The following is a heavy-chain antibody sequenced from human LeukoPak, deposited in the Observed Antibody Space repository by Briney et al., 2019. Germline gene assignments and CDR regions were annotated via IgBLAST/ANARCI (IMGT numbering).Heavy chain of an antibody. CDR1: GGSISSYY. D-gene: IGHD6-13*01. V-gene: IGHV4-4*07. CDR2: IYTSGST. Sequence: PSETLSLTCTVSGGSISSYYWSWIRQPAGKGLEWIGRIYTSGSTNYNPSLKSRVTMSVDTSKNQFSLKLSSVTAADTAVYYCAREAAAAYYYYMDVWGKGTTVTISS. J-gene: IGHJ6*03. CDR3: AREAAAAYYYYMDV.